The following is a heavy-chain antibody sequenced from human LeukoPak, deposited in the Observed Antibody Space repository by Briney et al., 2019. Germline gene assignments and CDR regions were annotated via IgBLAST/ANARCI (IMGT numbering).Heavy chain of an antibody. CDR2: INPSGGST. D-gene: IGHD3-22*01. CDR3: ARVPVTYYYDSSDAFDI. J-gene: IGHJ3*02. Sequence: AASVTVSCKASGYTFTSYYMHWVRQAPGQGLEWMGIINPSGGSTSYAQKFQGRVTMTRDMSTSTVYMELSSLRSEDTAVYYCARVPVTYYYDSSDAFDIWGQGTMVTVSS. V-gene: IGHV1-46*01. CDR1: GYTFTSYY.